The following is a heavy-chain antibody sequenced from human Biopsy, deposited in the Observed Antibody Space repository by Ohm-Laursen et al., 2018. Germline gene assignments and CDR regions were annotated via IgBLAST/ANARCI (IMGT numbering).Heavy chain of an antibody. J-gene: IGHJ1*01. CDR1: GGTFSNYG. CDR2: NIPILGTG. D-gene: IGHD3-9*01. Sequence: GASVKVSCNASGGTFSNYGVNWVRQAPGQGLEWLGGNIPILGTGNYAQKFQDRVTVAADTSTSTATMELRSLRSDDTAVYYCATKLTGYFHHWGQGTLVIVSS. CDR3: ATKLTGYFHH. V-gene: IGHV1-69*06.